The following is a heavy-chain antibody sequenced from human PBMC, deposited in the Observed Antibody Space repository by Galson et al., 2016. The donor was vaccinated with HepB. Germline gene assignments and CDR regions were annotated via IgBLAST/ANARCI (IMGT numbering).Heavy chain of an antibody. CDR3: ARDAGIEYSSSSDY. V-gene: IGHV3-11*06. J-gene: IGHJ4*02. D-gene: IGHD6-6*01. Sequence: GRLTISRDNAKNSLFLEMNSLRVEDTAMYYCARDAGIEYSSSSDYWGQGTLVTVSS.